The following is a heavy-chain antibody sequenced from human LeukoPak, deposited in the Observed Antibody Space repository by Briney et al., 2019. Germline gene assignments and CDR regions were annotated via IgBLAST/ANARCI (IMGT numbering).Heavy chain of an antibody. CDR1: GGTFSSYA. J-gene: IGHJ4*02. CDR2: IIPIFGTA. CDR3: ARAAYYYGSGSYHFDY. V-gene: IGHV1-69*13. D-gene: IGHD3-10*01. Sequence: ASVKVSCKASGGTFSSYAISWVRQAPGQGLEWMGGIIPIFGTANYAQKFQGRVTITAGESTSTAYMELSSLRSEDTAVYYCARAAYYYGSGSYHFDYWGQGTLVTVSS.